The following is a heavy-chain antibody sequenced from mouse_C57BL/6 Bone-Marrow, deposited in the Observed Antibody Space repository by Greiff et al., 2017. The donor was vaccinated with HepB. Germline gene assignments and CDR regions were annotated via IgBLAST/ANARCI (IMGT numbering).Heavy chain of an antibody. J-gene: IGHJ3*01. CDR1: GYTFTSYG. D-gene: IGHD1-1*01. Sequence: VQLQQSGAELARPGASVKLSCKASGYTFTSYGISWVKQRTGQGLEWIGVIYPRSGNTYYNEKFKGKATLTADKSSSTAYMELRSLTSEDSAVYFCAKNYVGWFAYWGQGTLVTVSA. CDR3: AKNYVGWFAY. CDR2: IYPRSGNT. V-gene: IGHV1-81*01.